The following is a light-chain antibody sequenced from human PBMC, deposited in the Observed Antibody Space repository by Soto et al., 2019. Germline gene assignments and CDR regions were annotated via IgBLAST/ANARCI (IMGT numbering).Light chain of an antibody. CDR2: AAS. J-gene: IGKJ4*01. CDR1: QSVSSA. Sequence: IQLTQSPSSLSASVGEKITITCRASQSVSSALAWYQQKPGKAPKLLIYAASSLEGGIPSRFSGSGSGTDFTLTISSLQPDDFAPYYCQQFDSYPLTFGGGTKVE. V-gene: IGKV1-13*02. CDR3: QQFDSYPLT.